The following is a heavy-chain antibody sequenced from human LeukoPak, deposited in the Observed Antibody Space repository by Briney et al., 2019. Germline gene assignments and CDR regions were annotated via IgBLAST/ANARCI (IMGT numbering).Heavy chain of an antibody. CDR3: ARDPTTVTTFFDS. CDR1: GVSISAYY. J-gene: IGHJ4*02. D-gene: IGHD4-4*01. V-gene: IGHV4-4*07. CDR2: IYPGEGIYASEST. Sequence: SETLSLTCTVSGVSISAYYWSWIRQPAGNGLEWIGRIYPGEGIYASESTYYNASLTNRASMSGDTSRYKFFLNLSTVTAADTAVYYCARDPTTVTTFFDSGGQGTLVTVSS.